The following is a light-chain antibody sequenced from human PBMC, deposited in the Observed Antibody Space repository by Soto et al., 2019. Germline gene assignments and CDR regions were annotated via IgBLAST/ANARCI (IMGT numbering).Light chain of an antibody. CDR1: QSVSSN. CDR2: GAS. J-gene: IGKJ1*01. CDR3: QQYNNWPPST. Sequence: EIVLTQSPATLPVSPGERATLSCRASQSVSSNLALYQQKPGQAPSLLIYGASTRATGIAASFSRRGPGTEFTLTISSLQSEDFAVYYCQQYNNWPPSTFGQGTKVDIK. V-gene: IGKV3-15*01.